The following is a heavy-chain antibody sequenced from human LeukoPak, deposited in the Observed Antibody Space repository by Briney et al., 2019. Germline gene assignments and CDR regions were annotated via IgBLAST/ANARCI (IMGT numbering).Heavy chain of an antibody. Sequence: GASVKVSCKASGGTFSSYAISWVRQAPGQGLEWMGRIIPILGIANYAQKFQGRVKITADKSTSTAYMELSSLRSEDTAVYYCAREHDYVWGSYRHYFDYWGQGTLVTVSS. CDR2: IIPILGIA. J-gene: IGHJ4*02. V-gene: IGHV1-69*04. CDR1: GGTFSSYA. D-gene: IGHD3-16*02. CDR3: AREHDYVWGSYRHYFDY.